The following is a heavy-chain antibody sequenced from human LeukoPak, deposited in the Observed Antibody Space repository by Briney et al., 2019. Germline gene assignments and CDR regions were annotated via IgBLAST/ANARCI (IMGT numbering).Heavy chain of an antibody. CDR1: GGSISSSNW. Sequence: SETLSLTCAVSGGSISSSNWWSWVRQPPGKGLEWIGEIYHSGSTNYNPSLKSRVTISVDKSKNQFSLKLSSVTAADTAVYYCARRAIAAAAPFDYWGQGTLVTVSS. D-gene: IGHD6-13*01. CDR2: IYHSGST. V-gene: IGHV4-4*02. CDR3: ARRAIAAAAPFDY. J-gene: IGHJ4*02.